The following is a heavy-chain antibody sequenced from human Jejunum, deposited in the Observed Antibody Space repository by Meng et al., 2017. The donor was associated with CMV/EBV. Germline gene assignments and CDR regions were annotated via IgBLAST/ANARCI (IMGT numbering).Heavy chain of an antibody. Sequence: VSDYWGSWIRPSPGRRLEWIGYIHYSGTSNFTPSLRGRVTMSVDASKNQFSLKLSSVTAADTAVYYCVRDSYHYGSSTYNWFDPWGQGTLVTVSS. CDR2: IHYSGTS. D-gene: IGHD3-10*01. J-gene: IGHJ5*02. CDR3: VRDSYHYGSSTYNWFDP. V-gene: IGHV4-59*02. CDR1: VSDYW.